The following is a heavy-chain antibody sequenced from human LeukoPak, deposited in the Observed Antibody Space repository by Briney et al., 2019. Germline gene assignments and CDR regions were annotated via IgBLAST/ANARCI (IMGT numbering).Heavy chain of an antibody. Sequence: SDTLSLTCTVSGGSISSSSYYWGWLRQPPGKGLEWIGSLYYSGSTYYNPSLKSRVTISVDTSKNQFSLKLSSVTAADTAVYYCARGDLTTVTRTGGWYFDYWGQGTLVTVSS. V-gene: IGHV4-39*01. CDR3: ARGDLTTVTRTGGWYFDY. CDR2: LYYSGST. J-gene: IGHJ4*02. D-gene: IGHD4-17*01. CDR1: GGSISSSSYY.